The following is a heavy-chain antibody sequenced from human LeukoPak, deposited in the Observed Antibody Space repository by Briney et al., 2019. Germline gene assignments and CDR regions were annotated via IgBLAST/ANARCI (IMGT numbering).Heavy chain of an antibody. V-gene: IGHV4-59*12. D-gene: IGHD3-9*01. Sequence: SETLSPTCAVYGGSFSGYYWNWVRQPPGKGLEWIGYVHYSGSTNYNPSLKSRVTISVDTSKSQFSLKLSSATAADTAVYYCATGRSIRYFDYWGQGTLLTVSS. J-gene: IGHJ4*02. CDR3: ATGRSIRYFDY. CDR1: GGSFSGYY. CDR2: VHYSGST.